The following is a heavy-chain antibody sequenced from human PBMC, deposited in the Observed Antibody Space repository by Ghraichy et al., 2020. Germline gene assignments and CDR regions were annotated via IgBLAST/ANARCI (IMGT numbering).Heavy chain of an antibody. CDR2: ISSDGSIK. Sequence: GESLNIYCAASGFIFSNYAMHWVRQAPGKGPEWVAVISSDGSIKYYADSVKGRFTISRDNSKNTLFLQMNTLTIEDTAVFYCARVEGYYYYAMDVWGPGTTVTVSS. V-gene: IGHV3-30-3*01. CDR1: GFIFSNYA. CDR3: ARVEGYYYYAMDV. D-gene: IGHD3-3*01. J-gene: IGHJ6*02.